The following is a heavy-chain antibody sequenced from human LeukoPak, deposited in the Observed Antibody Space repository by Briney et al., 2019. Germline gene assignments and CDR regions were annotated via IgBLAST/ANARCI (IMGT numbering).Heavy chain of an antibody. Sequence: GGSLRLSCAASGFTFDDYAMHWVRQAPGKGLEWVSGISWNSGSIGYADSVKGRFTVSRDNAKNSLYLQMNSLRAEDTAVYYCAKTDPPVGYYGMDVWGQGTTVTVSS. V-gene: IGHV3-9*01. CDR1: GFTFDDYA. CDR3: AKTDPPVGYYGMDV. CDR2: ISWNSGSI. D-gene: IGHD1-26*01. J-gene: IGHJ6*02.